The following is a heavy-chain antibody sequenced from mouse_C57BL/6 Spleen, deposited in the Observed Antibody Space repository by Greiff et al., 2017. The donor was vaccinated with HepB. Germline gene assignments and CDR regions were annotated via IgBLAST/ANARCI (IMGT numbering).Heavy chain of an antibody. J-gene: IGHJ2*01. CDR3: ARSTTTVEGYYFDY. V-gene: IGHV1-80*01. CDR1: GYAFSSYW. D-gene: IGHD1-1*01. CDR2: IYPGDGDT. Sequence: QVQLQQSGAELVKPGASVKISCKASGYAFSSYWMNWVKQRPGKGLEWIGQIYPGDGDTNYNGKFKGKATLTADISSSTAYMQLSSLTSEDSAVYFCARSTTTVEGYYFDYWGQGTTLTVSS.